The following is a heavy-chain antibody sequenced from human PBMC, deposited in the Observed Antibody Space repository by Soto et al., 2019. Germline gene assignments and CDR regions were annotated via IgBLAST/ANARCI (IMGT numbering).Heavy chain of an antibody. CDR1: RVAFSKFI. D-gene: IGHD6-19*01. CDR2: IIPIFGTA. CDR3: AKARYSSPMGYYYGREV. Sequence: SVKLSCKASRVAFSKFIVTWVRQAPGLGLEWVGGIIPIFGTANYAQKFQGRVTITADESTSTSYMEVNNLRSEDTAVYYCAKARYSSPMGYYYGREVWG. J-gene: IGHJ6*02. V-gene: IGHV1-69*13.